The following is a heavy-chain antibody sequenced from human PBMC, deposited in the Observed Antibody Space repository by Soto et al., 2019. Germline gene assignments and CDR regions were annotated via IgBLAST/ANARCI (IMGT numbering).Heavy chain of an antibody. CDR2: ISYDGSNK. CDR3: ARTGTTSNGMDV. V-gene: IGHV3-30*03. J-gene: IGHJ6*02. Sequence: SGGSLRLSCAASGFTFSSYGMHWVRQAPGKGLEWVAVISYDGSNKYYADSVKGRFTISRDNSKNTLYLQMNSLRAEDTAVYYCARTGTTSNGMDVWGQGTTVTVSS. D-gene: IGHD1-7*01. CDR1: GFTFSSYG.